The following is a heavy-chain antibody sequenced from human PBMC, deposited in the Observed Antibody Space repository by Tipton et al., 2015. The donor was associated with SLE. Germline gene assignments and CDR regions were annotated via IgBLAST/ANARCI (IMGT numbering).Heavy chain of an antibody. J-gene: IGHJ3*02. CDR1: GGSISSNSYY. D-gene: IGHD3-22*01. CDR2: IYYSGST. CDR3: ARDSNSYYDAFDI. Sequence: LRLSCTVSGGSISSNSYYWGWIRQPPGKGLEWIGSIYYSGSTYYNPSLKSRVTISVDTSKNQFSLKLSSVTAADTAVYYCARDSNSYYDAFDIWGQGTMVTVSS. V-gene: IGHV4-39*07.